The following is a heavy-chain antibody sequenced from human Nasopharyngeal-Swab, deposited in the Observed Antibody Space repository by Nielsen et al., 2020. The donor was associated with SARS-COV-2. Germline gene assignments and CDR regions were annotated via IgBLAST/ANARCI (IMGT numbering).Heavy chain of an antibody. Sequence: SDTLSLTCTVSGGSISSYYWSWIRQPPGKGLEWIGYIYHSGSTNYNPSLKSGVTISVDTSKNQFSLKLNSMTAADTAVYYCARTSYHSYGMDVWGRGTTVTVS. V-gene: IGHV4-59*01. J-gene: IGHJ6*02. CDR2: IYHSGST. CDR3: ARTSYHSYGMDV. CDR1: GGSISSYY.